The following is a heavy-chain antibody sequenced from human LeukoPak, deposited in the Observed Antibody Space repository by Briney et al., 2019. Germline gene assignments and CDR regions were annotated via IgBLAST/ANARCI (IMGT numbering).Heavy chain of an antibody. CDR3: ARGGFYCGDDCYY. CDR2: INLSGST. D-gene: IGHD2-21*02. J-gene: IGHJ4*02. CDR1: GGSFSFYY. Sequence: SETLSLTCALYGGSFSFYYWSWIRQPPEKGLEWIGEINLSGSTNYNPSLESRVTISIDTSKNQFSLKLSSVTAADTAVYYCARGGFYCGDDCYYWGQGTLVTVSS. V-gene: IGHV4-34*01.